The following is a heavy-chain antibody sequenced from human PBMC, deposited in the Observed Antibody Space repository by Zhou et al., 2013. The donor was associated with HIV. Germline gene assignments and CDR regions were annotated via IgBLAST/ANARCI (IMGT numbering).Heavy chain of an antibody. CDR2: IRPGGHSS. Sequence: QVQMVQSGAEVKTPGASVKVSCKASGYTFSSFYIHWVRQAPGQGLEWMSMIRPGGHSSMIAQKFQGRVTITTDESTSTAYMELSSLRSEDTAVYYCARGIPGDFYFDYWGPGNPGHRLL. CDR1: GYTFSSFY. J-gene: IGHJ4*02. V-gene: IGHV1-46*01. CDR3: ARGIPGDFYFDY. D-gene: IGHD7-27*01.